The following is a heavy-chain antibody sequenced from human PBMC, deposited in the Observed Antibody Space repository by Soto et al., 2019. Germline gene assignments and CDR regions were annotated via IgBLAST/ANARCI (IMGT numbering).Heavy chain of an antibody. Sequence: QVQLVESGGGVVQPGRSLRLSCAASGFKFSIYGMHWVRQAPGKGLEWVAVVWYDGSNKYYADSVKGRFTISRDNSKNTLYLQVHSLRAEDTAVYYCAKDRSSSLDGMDVWGQGTTVTVSS. J-gene: IGHJ6*02. D-gene: IGHD6-13*01. CDR2: VWYDGSNK. V-gene: IGHV3-33*06. CDR1: GFKFSIYG. CDR3: AKDRSSSLDGMDV.